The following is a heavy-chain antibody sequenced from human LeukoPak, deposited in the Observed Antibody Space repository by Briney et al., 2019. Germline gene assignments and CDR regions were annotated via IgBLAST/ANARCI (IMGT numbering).Heavy chain of an antibody. V-gene: IGHV3-30*03. D-gene: IGHD3-3*01. CDR2: ISYDGRDT. Sequence: GGSLRLSCAASGFSFSSYGMHWVRQTPGKGLEWVAVISYDGRDTKYADSVQGRFTISRDNSNNTLYLRVNTLRSDDTAVFYCARGPTAGTAIYYFDYWGQGTLVTVSS. CDR3: ARGPTAGTAIYYFDY. J-gene: IGHJ4*02. CDR1: GFSFSSYG.